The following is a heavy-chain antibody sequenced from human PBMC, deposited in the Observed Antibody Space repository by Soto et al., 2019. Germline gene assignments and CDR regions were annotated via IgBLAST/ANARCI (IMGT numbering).Heavy chain of an antibody. CDR2: INPSGGST. D-gene: IGHD6-19*01. CDR1: GYTFTSYY. V-gene: IGHV1-46*01. Sequence: ASVKVSCKASGYTFTSYYMHWVRQAPGQGLEWMGIINPSGGSTSYAQKFQGRVTMTRDTSTSTVYMELSSLRSEDTAVYYCARASGVAANGYWFDPWGQGTLVTVSS. CDR3: ARASGVAANGYWFDP. J-gene: IGHJ5*02.